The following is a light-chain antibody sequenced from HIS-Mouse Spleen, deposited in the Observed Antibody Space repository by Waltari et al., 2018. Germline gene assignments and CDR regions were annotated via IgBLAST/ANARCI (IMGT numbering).Light chain of an antibody. CDR3: QQLNSYPPT. V-gene: IGKV1-9*01. CDR1: QGISSY. Sequence: DIQLTQSPSFLSASVGDRVTITCRASQGISSYLAWYQQKPGKAPKLLIYAASTLQSGVPSRFSGSGSGTELTLTISSLQPEDFATYYCQQLNSYPPTFGQGTRLEIK. CDR2: AAS. J-gene: IGKJ5*01.